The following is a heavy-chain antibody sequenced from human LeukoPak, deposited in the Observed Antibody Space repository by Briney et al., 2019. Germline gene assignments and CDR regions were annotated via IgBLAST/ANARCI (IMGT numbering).Heavy chain of an antibody. CDR1: GGSISSYY. V-gene: IGHV4-59*08. CDR3: AASAGVTGVNWFDP. CDR2: IYYSGST. D-gene: IGHD1-14*01. J-gene: IGHJ5*02. Sequence: SSETLSLTCTVSGGSISSYYWSWIRQPPGKGLEWIGYIYYSGSTNYNPSLKSRVTISVDTSKNQFSLKLSSVTAADTAVYYCAASAGVTGVNWFDPWGQGTLVTVSS.